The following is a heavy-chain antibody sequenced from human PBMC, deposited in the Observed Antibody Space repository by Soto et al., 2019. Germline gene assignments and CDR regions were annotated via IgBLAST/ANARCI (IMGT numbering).Heavy chain of an antibody. V-gene: IGHV3-74*01. J-gene: IGHJ4*02. CDR1: GFTFGNYW. Sequence: GGSLRLSCAASGFTFGNYWMHWVRQAPRKGLEWVSRMNSDGSTTNYADSVKGRFTVSRDNARNTLHLQMNSLRAEDTAVYYCATAEVDYWGPGTLVTVSS. CDR3: ATAEVDY. CDR2: MNSDGSTT.